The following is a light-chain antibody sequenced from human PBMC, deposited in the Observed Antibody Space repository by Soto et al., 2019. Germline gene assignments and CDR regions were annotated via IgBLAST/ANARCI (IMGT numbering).Light chain of an antibody. J-gene: IGKJ3*01. CDR1: QSVGTY. CDR2: GAS. V-gene: IGKV3-11*01. Sequence: EIVLTQSPATLSLSPGERATLSCRASQSVGTYLAWYQQKPGQAPRLLIYGASNRATGIPARFSGSGSGTDFTLTISSLEPEDFAVYYCQQRSNWPGFTFGPGTKVDIK. CDR3: QQRSNWPGFT.